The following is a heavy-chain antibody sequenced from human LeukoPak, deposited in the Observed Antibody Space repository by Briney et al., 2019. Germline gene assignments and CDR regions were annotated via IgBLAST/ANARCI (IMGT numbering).Heavy chain of an antibody. J-gene: IGHJ4*02. D-gene: IGHD5-12*01. CDR3: TTKVMRGNLGDDYDD. V-gene: IGHV3-30*03. Sequence: AGGSLRLSCAASGFTVSSNYMSWVRQAPGKGLEWVALISSDGIDKLYGASVKGRFTISRDDSKSTLYLQMNSLTAEDTAVYYCTTKVMRGNLGDDYDDWGQGTLVTVSS. CDR2: ISSDGIDK. CDR1: GFTVSSNY.